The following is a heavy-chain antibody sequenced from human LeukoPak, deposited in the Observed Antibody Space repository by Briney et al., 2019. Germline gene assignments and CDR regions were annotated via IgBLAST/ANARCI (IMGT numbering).Heavy chain of an antibody. V-gene: IGHV3-21*01. CDR2: ISSSSSYI. Sequence: PGGSLRLSCAASGFTFSSYSMNWVRQAPGKGLEWVSSISSSSSYIYYADSVKGRFTISRDNAKNSLYLQMNSLRAEDTAVYYCARELITMMVGGDYWGQGTLVTVSS. CDR1: GFTFSSYS. J-gene: IGHJ4*02. CDR3: ARELITMMVGGDY. D-gene: IGHD3-22*01.